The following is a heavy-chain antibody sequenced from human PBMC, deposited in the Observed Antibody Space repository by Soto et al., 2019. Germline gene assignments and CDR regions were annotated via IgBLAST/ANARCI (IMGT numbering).Heavy chain of an antibody. CDR1: GFTFSSYS. CDR3: ARDGPASSGWYRGSRLYYFDY. V-gene: IGHV3-48*02. CDR2: ISSSSSTI. J-gene: IGHJ4*02. Sequence: GGSLRLSCVASGFTFSSYSMNWVRQAPGKGLEWVSYISSSSSTIYYADSVKGRFTISRDNAKNSLYLQMNSLRDEDTAVYYCARDGPASSGWYRGSRLYYFDYWGQGTLVTVSS. D-gene: IGHD6-19*01.